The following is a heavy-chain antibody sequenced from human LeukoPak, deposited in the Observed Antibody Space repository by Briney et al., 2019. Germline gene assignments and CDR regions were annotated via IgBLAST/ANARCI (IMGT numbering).Heavy chain of an antibody. CDR1: GFTFSSYS. CDR2: ISSSSSYI. Sequence: PGGSLRLSCAASGFTFSSYSMNWVRQAPGMGLEWVSSISSSSSYIYYADSVKGRFTISRDNAKNSLYLQMNSLRAVDTAVYYCARGYSSSPSKFDPWGQGTLVTVSS. V-gene: IGHV3-21*01. J-gene: IGHJ5*02. CDR3: ARGYSSSPSKFDP. D-gene: IGHD6-13*01.